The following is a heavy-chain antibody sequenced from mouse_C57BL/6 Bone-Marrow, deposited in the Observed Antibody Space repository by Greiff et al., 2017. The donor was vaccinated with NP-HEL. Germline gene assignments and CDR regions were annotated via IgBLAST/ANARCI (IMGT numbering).Heavy chain of an antibody. J-gene: IGHJ3*01. V-gene: IGHV5-9-1*02. CDR1: GFTFSSYA. D-gene: IGHD4-1*01. Sequence: EVMLVESGEGLVKPGGSLKLSCAASGFTFSSYAMSWVRQTPEKRLEWVAYISSGGDYIYYADTVKGRFTISRDNARNTLYLQMSSLKSEDTAMYYCTREGGLGPFAYWGQGTLVTVSA. CDR2: ISSGGDYI. CDR3: TREGGLGPFAY.